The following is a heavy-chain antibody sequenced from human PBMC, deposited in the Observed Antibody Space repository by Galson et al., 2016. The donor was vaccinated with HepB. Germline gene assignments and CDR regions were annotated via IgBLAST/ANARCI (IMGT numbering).Heavy chain of an antibody. CDR3: ARHGGIRTQLWSKVGDS. CDR1: GYDFTSQW. J-gene: IGHJ4*02. Sequence: QSGAEVKKPGESLRISCKGSGYDFTSQWITWVRQMPGKGLEWMGRIDPSDSYIKYSPSFQGHVAFSVDLSISTAYLQWSSLKASDTATYFCARHGGIRTQLWSKVGDSWGQGTLVPVSS. CDR2: IDPSDSYI. D-gene: IGHD1-1*01. V-gene: IGHV5-10-1*01.